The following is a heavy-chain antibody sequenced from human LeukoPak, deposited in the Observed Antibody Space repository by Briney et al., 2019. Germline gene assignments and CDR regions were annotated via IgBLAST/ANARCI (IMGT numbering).Heavy chain of an antibody. CDR2: INHSGST. Sequence: PSETLSLTCAVYGGSFSGYYWSWIRQPPGKGLEWIGEINHSGSTNYNPSLKSRVTISVDTSKNQFSLKLSSVTAADTAVYYCARVFPDFWSGYTPTYYYYGMDVWGQGTTVTVSS. CDR3: ARVFPDFWSGYTPTYYYYGMDV. J-gene: IGHJ6*02. D-gene: IGHD3-3*01. V-gene: IGHV4-34*01. CDR1: GGSFSGYY.